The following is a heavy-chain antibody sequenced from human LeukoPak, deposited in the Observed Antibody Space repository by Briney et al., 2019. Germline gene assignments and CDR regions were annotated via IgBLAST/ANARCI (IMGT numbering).Heavy chain of an antibody. CDR2: ISSSSSYI. CDR1: GFSFSSFA. J-gene: IGHJ4*02. V-gene: IGHV3-21*01. CDR3: ARDLQYYYDSSGLDY. D-gene: IGHD3-22*01. Sequence: GSLRLSCAGSGFSFSSFAMTWVRQAPGKGLEWVSSISSSSSYIYYADSVKGRFTISRDNAKNSLYLQMNSLRAEDTAVYYCARDLQYYYDSSGLDYWGQGTLVTVSS.